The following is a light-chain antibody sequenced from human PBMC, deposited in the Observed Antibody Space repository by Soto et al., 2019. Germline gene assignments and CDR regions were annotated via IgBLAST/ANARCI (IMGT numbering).Light chain of an antibody. Sequence: DIQKTKCPSSLSASVGDRVTITCQASQDISNYLNWYQQKPGKAPKLLIYDASNSETGVPSRFSGSGSGTDFTFTISSLQPEDIATYYCQQYDNLLLTFGGGTKVEIK. CDR1: QDISNY. V-gene: IGKV1-33*01. CDR3: QQYDNLLLT. J-gene: IGKJ4*01. CDR2: DAS.